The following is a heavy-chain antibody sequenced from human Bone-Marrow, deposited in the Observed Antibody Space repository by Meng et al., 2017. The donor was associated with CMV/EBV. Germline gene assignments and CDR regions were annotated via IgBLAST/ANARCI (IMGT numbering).Heavy chain of an antibody. V-gene: IGHV4-34*01. J-gene: IGHJ6*02. CDR1: SFGGYY. CDR2: INHSGRT. Sequence: SFGGYYWSWIRQPAGKGLEWIGEINHSGRTNSNPSLKSRATISVDTSKSQFSLKLSSVTAADTAVYYCARGSITIFGVVIWRYGMDVWGQGTTVTVSS. CDR3: ARGSITIFGVVIWRYGMDV. D-gene: IGHD3-3*01.